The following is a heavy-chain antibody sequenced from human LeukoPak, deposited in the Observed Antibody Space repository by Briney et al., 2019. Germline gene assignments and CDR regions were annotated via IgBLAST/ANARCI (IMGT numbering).Heavy chain of an antibody. J-gene: IGHJ4*02. Sequence: GASVKVSCKASGGTFSSYAISWVRQAPGQGLEWMGGIIPIFGTANYAQKFQGRVTITADKSTSTAYMELSSLRSEVTAVYYCAREYGSGSSPFDYWGQGTLVTVSS. CDR3: AREYGSGSSPFDY. D-gene: IGHD3-10*01. CDR1: GGTFSSYA. V-gene: IGHV1-69*06. CDR2: IIPIFGTA.